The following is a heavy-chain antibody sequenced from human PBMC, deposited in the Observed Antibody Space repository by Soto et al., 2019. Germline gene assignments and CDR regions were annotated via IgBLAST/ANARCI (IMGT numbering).Heavy chain of an antibody. CDR1: GGSISSGGYY. J-gene: IGHJ4*02. D-gene: IGHD2-15*01. CDR3: ARGGTLGYCSGGSCRLYYFDY. Sequence: QVQLQESGPGLVKPSQTLSLTCTVSGGSISSGGYYWSWIRQHPGKGLEWIGYIYYSGSTYYNPSLQSRVTISVDTSKNQFSLKLSSVTAADTAVYYCARGGTLGYCSGGSCRLYYFDYWGQGTLVTVSS. CDR2: IYYSGST. V-gene: IGHV4-31*03.